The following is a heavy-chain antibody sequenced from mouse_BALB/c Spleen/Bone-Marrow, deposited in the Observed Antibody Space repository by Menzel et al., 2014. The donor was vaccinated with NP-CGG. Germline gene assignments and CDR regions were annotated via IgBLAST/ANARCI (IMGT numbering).Heavy chain of an antibody. V-gene: IGHV3-2*02. D-gene: IGHD2-4*01. CDR1: GYSITSDYA. Sequence: EVQLQQSGPGLVKPSQSLSLPCTVTGYSITSDYAWNWIRQFPGNKLEWMGYISYSGSTSYNPSLKSRISITRDTSKNQFFLQLNSVTTEDTATYYCARSDYYDNENAMDYWGQGTSVTVSS. CDR2: ISYSGST. J-gene: IGHJ4*01. CDR3: ARSDYYDNENAMDY.